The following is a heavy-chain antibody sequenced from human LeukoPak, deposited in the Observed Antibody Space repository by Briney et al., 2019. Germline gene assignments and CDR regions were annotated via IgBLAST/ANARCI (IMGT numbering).Heavy chain of an antibody. V-gene: IGHV1-18*01. D-gene: IGHD3/OR15-3a*01. CDR3: ATVRGPDFDY. CDR1: GYTFSSYG. CDR2: ISAYNGNT. Sequence: GSVTVSCKASGYTFSSYGISWVRQAPGQGVEWMGWISAYNGNTNYAKKVEGRVTMTTDTSTSTAYMELRSLRSDDTAVYYCATVRGPDFDYWGQGTLVTVSS. J-gene: IGHJ4*02.